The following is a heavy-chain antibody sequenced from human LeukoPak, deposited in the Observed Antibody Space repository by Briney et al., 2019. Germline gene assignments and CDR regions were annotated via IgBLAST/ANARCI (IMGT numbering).Heavy chain of an antibody. Sequence: PGGSLRLSCAAPGFTVSSNYMSWVRQAPGKGLEWIGSIHYSGIIYYNPSLKSRVTISVDTSKNHFSLKLSSVTAADTAVYYCARHQEVDFDLWGRGTLVTVSS. V-gene: IGHV4-59*05. CDR1: GFTVSSNY. J-gene: IGHJ2*01. CDR3: ARHQEVDFDL. CDR2: IHYSGII.